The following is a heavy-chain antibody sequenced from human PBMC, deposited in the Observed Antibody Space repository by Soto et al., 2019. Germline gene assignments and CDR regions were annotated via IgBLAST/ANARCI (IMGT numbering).Heavy chain of an antibody. Sequence: GGSLRLSCAASGFTFSSYGMHWVRQAPGKGLEWVAVISYDGSNKYYADSVKGRFTISRDNSRTTLYLQMNSLRAEDTAVYYCAKDEVGAIYYYYYGMDVWGQGTTVTVSS. D-gene: IGHD1-26*01. V-gene: IGHV3-30*18. J-gene: IGHJ6*02. CDR1: GFTFSSYG. CDR3: AKDEVGAIYYYYYGMDV. CDR2: ISYDGSNK.